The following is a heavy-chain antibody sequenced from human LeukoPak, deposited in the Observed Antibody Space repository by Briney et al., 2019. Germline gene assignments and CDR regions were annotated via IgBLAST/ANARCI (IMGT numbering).Heavy chain of an antibody. Sequence: PGGSLRLSCAASGFTFSNYAMSWVRQAPGKGLEWVSALSGSGGSAYYADSVKGRFTISRDNSKNTLYLQMNSLRAEDTAVYYCARPRRDGAWDAFDIWGQGTMVTVSS. CDR3: ARPRRDGAWDAFDI. CDR2: LSGSGGSA. V-gene: IGHV3-23*01. D-gene: IGHD5-24*01. J-gene: IGHJ3*02. CDR1: GFTFSNYA.